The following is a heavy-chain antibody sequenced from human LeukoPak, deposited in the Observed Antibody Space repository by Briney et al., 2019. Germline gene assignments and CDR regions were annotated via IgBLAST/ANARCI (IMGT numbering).Heavy chain of an antibody. D-gene: IGHD6-19*01. V-gene: IGHV1-8*01. Sequence: ASAKVSCKASGYTFTSYDINWVRQATGQGLEWMGWMNPNSGNTGYAQKFQGRVTMTRNTSISTAYMELSSLRSEDTAVYYCARRGSIAVAVLGCWGQGTLVTVSS. CDR3: ARRGSIAVAVLGC. CDR1: GYTFTSYD. CDR2: MNPNSGNT. J-gene: IGHJ4*02.